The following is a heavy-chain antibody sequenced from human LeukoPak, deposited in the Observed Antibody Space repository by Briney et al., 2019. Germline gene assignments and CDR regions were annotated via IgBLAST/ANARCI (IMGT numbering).Heavy chain of an antibody. CDR2: IIPILGTA. CDR1: GGTFSSYA. CDR3: ARGDYYGSGNTDY. V-gene: IGHV1-69*13. D-gene: IGHD3-10*01. J-gene: IGHJ4*02. Sequence: ASVKVSCKASGGTFSSYAISWVRQAPGQGLEWMGGIIPILGTANYAQKFQGRVTITADESTSTAYMELSSLRSEDTAVYYCARGDYYGSGNTDYWGQGTLVTVSS.